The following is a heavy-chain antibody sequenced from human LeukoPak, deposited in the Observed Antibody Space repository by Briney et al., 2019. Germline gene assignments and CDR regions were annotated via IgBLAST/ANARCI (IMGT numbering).Heavy chain of an antibody. CDR2: ISGSGGST. CDR1: GFTFSSYA. V-gene: IGHV3-23*01. CDR3: AKDLIYYYGSGSYYNPLFDY. J-gene: IGHJ4*02. Sequence: PGGSLRLSCAASGFTFSSYAMSWVRQAPGKGLEWVSAISGSGGSTYYADSVKGRFTISRDNSKNTLYLQMNCLRAEDTAVYYCAKDLIYYYGSGSYYNPLFDYWGQGTLVTVSS. D-gene: IGHD3-10*01.